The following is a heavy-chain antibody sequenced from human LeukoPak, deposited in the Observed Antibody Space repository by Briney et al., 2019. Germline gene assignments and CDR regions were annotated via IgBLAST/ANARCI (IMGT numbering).Heavy chain of an antibody. Sequence: ASVKVSCKASGYTFTGYYMRWVRQAPGQGLEWMGWINPNNGGTNYAQKFQGRVTLTRDTSISTAYMELSRLRSDDTAVYYCVRDQSYDRSGYYNRDHLLDFWGQGALVTVSS. CDR1: GYTFTGYY. CDR2: INPNNGGT. V-gene: IGHV1-2*02. J-gene: IGHJ4*02. CDR3: VRDQSYDRSGYYNRDHLLDF. D-gene: IGHD3-22*01.